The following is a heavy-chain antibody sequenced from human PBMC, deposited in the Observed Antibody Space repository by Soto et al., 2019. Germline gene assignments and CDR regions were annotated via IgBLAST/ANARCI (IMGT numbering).Heavy chain of an antibody. J-gene: IGHJ5*02. CDR3: AKNSGWFNT. D-gene: IGHD3-10*01. CDR2: IDGSGGTT. Sequence: PGGSLRLSCAASGFPFSSTDITWVRQAPGKGLEWVSTIDGSGGTTYYADSVKGRFTISRDNSINTVFLQMNSLRADDTALYFCAKNSGWFNTWGQGALVTVSS. CDR1: GFPFSSTD. V-gene: IGHV3-23*01.